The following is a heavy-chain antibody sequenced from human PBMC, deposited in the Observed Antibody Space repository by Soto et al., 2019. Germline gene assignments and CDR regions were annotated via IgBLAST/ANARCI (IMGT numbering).Heavy chain of an antibody. Sequence: EVQLVESGEGLVQPGGFLRLSCAASGFTFSNYVIHWVRQAPGKGLEYVSAISTNGDSTYYADSVKGRFNISRDNSKNTVDLQRGRLRAEDMAVYYCARGQRTDYYGMDVWGRGTTVTVSS. V-gene: IGHV3-64*02. CDR2: ISTNGDST. J-gene: IGHJ6*02. CDR1: GFTFSNYV. D-gene: IGHD1-1*01. CDR3: ARGQRTDYYGMDV.